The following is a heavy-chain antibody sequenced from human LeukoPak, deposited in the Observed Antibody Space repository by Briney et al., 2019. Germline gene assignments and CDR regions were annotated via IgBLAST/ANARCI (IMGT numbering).Heavy chain of an antibody. CDR2: IWYDGSNK. CDR1: GFTFSGYG. Sequence: GGSLRLSCAASGFTFSGYGMHWVRQAPGKGLEWVAVIWYDGSNKYYADSVKGRFTISRDNSKNMLYLQMNSLRADDTAVYYCARSQGGTMSLRHFDLWGRGTLVTVSS. CDR3: ARSQGGTMSLRHFDL. V-gene: IGHV3-33*01. J-gene: IGHJ2*01. D-gene: IGHD3-22*01.